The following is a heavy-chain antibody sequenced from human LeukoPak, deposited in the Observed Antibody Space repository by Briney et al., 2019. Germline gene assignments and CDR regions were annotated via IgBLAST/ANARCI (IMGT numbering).Heavy chain of an antibody. CDR3: ARANYDILTGQFYYFDY. CDR2: IKQDGSEK. Sequence: GGSLRLSCAASGFTFSSYWISWVRQAPGKGLERVANIKQDGSEKYYVDSVKGRFTISRDNSKNTLYLQMSSLRAEDTAVYYCARANYDILTGQFYYFDYWGQGTLVTVSS. CDR1: GFTFSSYW. D-gene: IGHD3-9*01. J-gene: IGHJ4*02. V-gene: IGHV3-7*05.